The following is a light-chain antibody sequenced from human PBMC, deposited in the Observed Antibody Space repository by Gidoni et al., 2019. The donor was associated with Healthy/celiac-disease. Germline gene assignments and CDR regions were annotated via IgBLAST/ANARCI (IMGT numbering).Light chain of an antibody. CDR1: QSVSSY. Sequence: EIVLTQYPATLSLSPWERATLSCMASQSVSSYLAWYKQKPGQAPRLLIYDASNRATGIPARFSGSGSGTDFTLTISSLEPEDFAVYYCQQRSNWPLTFGGGTKVEIK. V-gene: IGKV3-11*01. CDR2: DAS. CDR3: QQRSNWPLT. J-gene: IGKJ4*01.